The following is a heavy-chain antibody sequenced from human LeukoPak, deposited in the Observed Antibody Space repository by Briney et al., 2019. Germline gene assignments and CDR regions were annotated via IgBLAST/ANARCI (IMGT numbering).Heavy chain of an antibody. CDR3: ARGATMVRGVIISPHSLDY. Sequence: GGSLRLSCAASGFTFSSCGMHWVRQAPGRGLEWVAFMSYDGTYKYYADSVKGRFTISRDNSKNTLYLQMNSLRAEDTALYYCARGATMVRGVIISPHSLDYWGQGTLVTVSS. CDR1: GFTFSSCG. CDR2: MSYDGTYK. D-gene: IGHD3-10*01. J-gene: IGHJ4*02. V-gene: IGHV3-30*03.